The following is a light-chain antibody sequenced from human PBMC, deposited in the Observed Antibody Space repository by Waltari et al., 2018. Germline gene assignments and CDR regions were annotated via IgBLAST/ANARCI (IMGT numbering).Light chain of an antibody. CDR2: LKSDGNH. CDR1: SGHTNYD. Sequence: QLVLTQSPSASASLGASVKLTCTLSSGHTNYDIAWHQQQPEKGPRYLMRLKSDGNHSKGDGIPDRFSGSSSGAERYLTISSLQSDDEADYYCQTWGTGIQVFGGGTKLTVL. CDR3: QTWGTGIQV. V-gene: IGLV4-69*01. J-gene: IGLJ3*02.